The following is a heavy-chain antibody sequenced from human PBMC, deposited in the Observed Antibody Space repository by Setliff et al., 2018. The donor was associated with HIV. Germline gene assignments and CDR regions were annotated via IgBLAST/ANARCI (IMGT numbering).Heavy chain of an antibody. Sequence: SETLSLTCAVSGYSISSGYYWGWIRQPPGKGLEWIGSMYHSGSTYYNPSLKSRVTISVDTSKNQFSLKLNSVTAADTAVYYCARRHGSGSLDAFDIWGQGTMVTVSS. CDR2: MYHSGST. CDR3: ARRHGSGSLDAFDI. D-gene: IGHD3-10*01. J-gene: IGHJ3*02. V-gene: IGHV4-38-2*01. CDR1: GYSISSGYY.